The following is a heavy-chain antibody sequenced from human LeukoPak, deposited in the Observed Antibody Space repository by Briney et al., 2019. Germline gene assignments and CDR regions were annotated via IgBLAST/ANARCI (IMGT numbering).Heavy chain of an antibody. CDR1: GFIFRNYA. CDR2: ISDSGGST. CDR3: AKGYSSSYDGIFDC. V-gene: IGHV3-23*01. Sequence: PGGSLRLSCAASGFIFRNYALSWVRQAPEKGLQWVSAISDSGGSTYYAASVKGRFTISRDNSRNTLHLQMNSLGADDTAVYYCAKGYSSSYDGIFDCWGQGALVTVSS. D-gene: IGHD6-13*01. J-gene: IGHJ4*02.